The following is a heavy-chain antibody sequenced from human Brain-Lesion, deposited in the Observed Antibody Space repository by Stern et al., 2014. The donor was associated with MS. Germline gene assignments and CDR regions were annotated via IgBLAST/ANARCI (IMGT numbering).Heavy chain of an antibody. Sequence: QVQLVQSGPGLVKPSQTLSLSCTVSGGSISSGGYYWSWIRQPAGKGLEWIGRIFNSGSTSYNPSPKSRFPISIATSKNQFSLRLNSMTAADTAVYYCARGRVVPGFQYYATDVWGQGTTVIVSS. CDR3: ARGRVVPGFQYYATDV. D-gene: IGHD2-2*01. V-gene: IGHV4-61*02. CDR1: GGSISSGGYY. CDR2: IFNSGST. J-gene: IGHJ6*02.